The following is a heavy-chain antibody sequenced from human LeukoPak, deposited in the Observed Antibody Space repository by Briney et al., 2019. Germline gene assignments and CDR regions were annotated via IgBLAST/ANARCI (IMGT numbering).Heavy chain of an antibody. CDR3: TRGPIQLWIHNAMDV. CDR2: IRSKAYRGTT. Sequence: GGSLRLSCTASGFNFGDHAMSWVRQAPGKGLEWVGFIRSKAYRGTTAYAASVTGRFTISRDDSKSIAFLQMNSLKTENTALYYCTRGPIQLWIHNAMDVWGQGTTVTVSS. CDR1: GFNFGDHA. J-gene: IGHJ6*02. V-gene: IGHV3-49*04. D-gene: IGHD5-18*01.